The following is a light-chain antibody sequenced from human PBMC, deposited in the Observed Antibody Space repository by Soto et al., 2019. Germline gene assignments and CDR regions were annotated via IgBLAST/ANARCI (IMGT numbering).Light chain of an antibody. V-gene: IGKV3-20*01. CDR3: QQYGSSPRT. CDR1: QSVSNAY. Sequence: EIVLTQSPGTLSLSPGERATLSCTASQSVSNAYGAWYQQKPGQAPRLLISGASFRASGISDRFIGSGSGTAFSLTISRLEPEDFAVYYCQQYGSSPRTFGQGTRVDMK. J-gene: IGKJ1*01. CDR2: GAS.